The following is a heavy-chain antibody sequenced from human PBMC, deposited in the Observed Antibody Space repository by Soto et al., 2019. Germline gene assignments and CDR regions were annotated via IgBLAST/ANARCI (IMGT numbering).Heavy chain of an antibody. J-gene: IGHJ5*02. CDR1: GGLLRGCY. CDR3: ARGVRYFDWLSARPNWFDL. CDR2: INHSGST. Sequence: PSEDLPLTWAGSGGLLRGCYWSVCRQPPGKGLEWIGEINHSGSTNYNPSLKSRVTISVDTSKNQFSLKLSSVTAADTAVYYCARGVRYFDWLSARPNWFDLWGQRTLVLV. D-gene: IGHD3-9*01. V-gene: IGHV4-34*01.